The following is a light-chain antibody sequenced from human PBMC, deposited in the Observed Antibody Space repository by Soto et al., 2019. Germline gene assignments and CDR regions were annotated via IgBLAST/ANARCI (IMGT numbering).Light chain of an antibody. CDR2: EGR. V-gene: IGLV2-14*01. CDR1: SSDVGGYNY. J-gene: IGLJ2*01. Sequence: QSALTQPASVSGSPGQSITISCTGTSSDVGGYNYVSWYQQHPGKPPKLLIYEGRNRPSGVSNRFSGSKSGHTAYLTISGHQAEDEADYYCSSYTSSSTVFGGGTKLTVL. CDR3: SSYTSSSTV.